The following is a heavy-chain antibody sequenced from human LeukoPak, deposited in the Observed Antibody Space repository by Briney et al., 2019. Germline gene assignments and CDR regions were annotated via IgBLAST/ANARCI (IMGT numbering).Heavy chain of an antibody. CDR3: ARAEDSSSDGMDV. CDR1: GFTFSSYW. Sequence: GGSLRLSCAASGFTFSSYWMHWVRQAPGKGLVWVSRINSDGSSTSYADSVKGRSTISRDNAKNTLYLQMNSLRAEDTAVYYCARAEDSSSDGMDVWGKGTTVTVSS. V-gene: IGHV3-74*01. CDR2: INSDGSST. D-gene: IGHD6-6*01. J-gene: IGHJ6*04.